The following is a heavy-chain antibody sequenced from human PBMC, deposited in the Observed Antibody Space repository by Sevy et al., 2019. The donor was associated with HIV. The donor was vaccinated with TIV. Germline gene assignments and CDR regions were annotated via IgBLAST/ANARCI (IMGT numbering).Heavy chain of an antibody. J-gene: IGHJ4*02. D-gene: IGHD1-1*01. V-gene: IGHV3-21*01. Sequence: GGSLRLSCAASGFTFSSYSMNWVRQAPGKGLEWVSSISSSRSYIYYADSVKGRFTISRDNAKNSLYLQMNSLRAEDTAVYYCARQRESDLYNCDYWGQGTLVTVSS. CDR1: GFTFSSYS. CDR3: ARQRESDLYNCDY. CDR2: ISSSRSYI.